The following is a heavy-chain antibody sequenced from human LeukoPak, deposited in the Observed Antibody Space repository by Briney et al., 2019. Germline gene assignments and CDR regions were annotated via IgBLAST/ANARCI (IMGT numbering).Heavy chain of an antibody. D-gene: IGHD4-17*01. CDR2: MNPNSGNT. Sequence: ASVKVSCKASGYTFTSYDINWVRQATGQGLEWMGWMNPNSGNTGYAQKFQGRVTMTRNTSISTAYMELRSLRSDDTAVYYCARTVTIKVDAFDIWGQGTMVTVSS. CDR3: ARTVTIKVDAFDI. CDR1: GYTFTSYD. J-gene: IGHJ3*02. V-gene: IGHV1-8*01.